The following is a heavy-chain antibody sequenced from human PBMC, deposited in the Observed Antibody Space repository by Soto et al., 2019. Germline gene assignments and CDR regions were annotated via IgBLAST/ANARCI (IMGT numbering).Heavy chain of an antibody. CDR3: AKDRVDHNSVWDHFDI. V-gene: IGHV3-23*01. D-gene: IGHD1-26*01. CDR2: MGGANGDT. Sequence: EVQMLESGGGLVQPGGSLRLSCAASGFIFSDYAMSWVRQAPGKGLEWVAGMGGANGDTYYAESVRGRFAISRDNSKSTLFLQMNSVRAEDTAVYFCAKDRVDHNSVWDHFDIWGQGTLVTVSS. CDR1: GFIFSDYA. J-gene: IGHJ3*02.